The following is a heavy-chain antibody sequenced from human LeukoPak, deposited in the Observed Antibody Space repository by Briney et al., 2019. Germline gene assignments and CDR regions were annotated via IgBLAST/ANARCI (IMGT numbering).Heavy chain of an antibody. D-gene: IGHD3-3*01. Sequence: SETLSLTCTVSGGSISSYYWSWIRQPPGKGLEWIGEINHSGSTNYNPSLKSRVTISVDTSKNQFSLKLSSVTAADTAVYYCARGLRRYDFWSGYPRYYFDYWGQGTLVTVSS. J-gene: IGHJ4*02. CDR1: GGSISSYY. CDR3: ARGLRRYDFWSGYPRYYFDY. V-gene: IGHV4-34*01. CDR2: INHSGST.